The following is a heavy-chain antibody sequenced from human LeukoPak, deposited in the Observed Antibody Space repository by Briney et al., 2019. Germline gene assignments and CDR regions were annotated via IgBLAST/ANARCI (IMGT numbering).Heavy chain of an antibody. CDR3: ARDPGFGVVQRIQFDY. Sequence: ASVKVSCEASGYTFTSYGISWVRQAPGQGLEWMGWISAYNGNTNYAQKLQGRVTMTTDTSTSTAYMELRSLRSDDTAVYYCARDPGFGVVQRIQFDYWGQGTLVTVSS. J-gene: IGHJ4*02. CDR1: GYTFTSYG. CDR2: ISAYNGNT. V-gene: IGHV1-18*01. D-gene: IGHD3-3*01.